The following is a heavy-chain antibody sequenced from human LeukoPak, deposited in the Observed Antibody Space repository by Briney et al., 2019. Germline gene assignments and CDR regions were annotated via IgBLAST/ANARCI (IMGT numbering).Heavy chain of an antibody. CDR3: ARDTSPSYGGNSRNAFDI. V-gene: IGHV1-18*04. CDR1: GYTFNTYG. Sequence: GASVKVSCKASGYTFNTYGITWVRQAPGQGLEWMGWISPYNGNTNYAQKLQGRVTMTTDTSTSTAYMELRSLRSDDTAVYYCARDTSPSYGGNSRNAFDIWGQGTMVTVSS. J-gene: IGHJ3*02. CDR2: ISPYNGNT. D-gene: IGHD4-23*01.